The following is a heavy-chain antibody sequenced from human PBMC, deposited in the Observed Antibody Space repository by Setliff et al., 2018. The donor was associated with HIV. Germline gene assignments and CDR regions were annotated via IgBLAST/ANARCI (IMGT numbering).Heavy chain of an antibody. V-gene: IGHV4-59*08. D-gene: IGHD2-2*01. J-gene: IGHJ4*02. Sequence: PSETLSLTCTVSGDSINNYYWSWIRQPPGKGLEWIGYVYSTGSTNSNPSLKSRVTVSVDTSMNQFSLNLNSVTATDTAVYYCARGSCFNTGCLDSWGQGALVTVSS. CDR3: ARGSCFNTGCLDS. CDR2: VYSTGST. CDR1: GDSINNYY.